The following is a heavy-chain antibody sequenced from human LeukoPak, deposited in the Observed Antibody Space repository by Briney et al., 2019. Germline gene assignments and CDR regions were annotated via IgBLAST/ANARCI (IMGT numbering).Heavy chain of an antibody. D-gene: IGHD3-22*01. V-gene: IGHV4-59*01. CDR3: ARHGYYDSSGYYSSFDY. J-gene: IGHJ4*02. CDR1: GDSLSGYY. Sequence: SETLSLTCDFSGDSLSGYYWSWLRQPPGKGLEWIAYRQSNGYTEYYPSLMSRVTISLDTSKRQLSLKLTSVTAADTAVYYCARHGYYDSSGYYSSFDYWGQGTLVTVSS. CDR2: RQSNGYT.